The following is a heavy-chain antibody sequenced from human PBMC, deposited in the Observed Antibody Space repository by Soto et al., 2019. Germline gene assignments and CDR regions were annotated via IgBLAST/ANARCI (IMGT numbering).Heavy chain of an antibody. D-gene: IGHD3-16*01. V-gene: IGHV3-15*07. CDR2: IKSKTDGGTT. CDR1: GFTFSNAW. J-gene: IGHJ6*02. CDR3: TTGTYMIGFGGALYYYYGMDG. Sequence: GGSLRLSCAASGFTFSNAWMNWVRQAPGKGLEWVGRIKSKTDGGTTDYAAPVKGRFTISRDDSKNTLYLQMNSLKTEDTAVYYCTTGTYMIGFGGALYYYYGMDGWGQGTTVTVSS.